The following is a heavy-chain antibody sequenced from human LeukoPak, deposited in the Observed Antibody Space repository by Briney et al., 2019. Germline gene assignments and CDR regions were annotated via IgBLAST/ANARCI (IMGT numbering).Heavy chain of an antibody. V-gene: IGHV3-7*05. CDR2: MKLDGIEK. CDR1: GFSFGSYW. D-gene: IGHD5-24*01. J-gene: IGHJ4*02. Sequence: GGSLRLSCVASGFSFGSYWMAWVRQAPGKGLEWVANMKLDGIEKYHVDSVKGRFTISRDNTKNSLYLHMSSLRVEDTAVYYCAREGREGYNYPALDFWGQGILVTVSS. CDR3: AREGREGYNYPALDF.